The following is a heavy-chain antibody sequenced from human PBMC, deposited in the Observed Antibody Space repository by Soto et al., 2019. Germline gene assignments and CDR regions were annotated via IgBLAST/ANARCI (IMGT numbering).Heavy chain of an antibody. J-gene: IGHJ4*02. CDR3: AKDSARGSSSWYVFDY. CDR1: GFTFSSYA. Sequence: PGGSLRLSCAASGFTFSSYAMSWVRQAPGKGLEWVSAISGSGGSTYYADSVKGRFTISRDNSNNTLYLQMNSLRAEDTAVYYCAKDSARGSSSWYVFDYWGQGTLVTVSS. V-gene: IGHV3-23*01. D-gene: IGHD6-13*01. CDR2: ISGSGGST.